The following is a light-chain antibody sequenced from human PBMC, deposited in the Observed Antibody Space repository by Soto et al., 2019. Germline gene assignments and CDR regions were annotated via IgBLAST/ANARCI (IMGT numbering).Light chain of an antibody. CDR2: GAS. V-gene: IGKV3-15*01. CDR3: QQYNNWPPIT. CDR1: QSVSSS. J-gene: IGKJ5*01. Sequence: EFVLTQSPATLSLSPGERATLSCRASQSVSSSLAWYQQRPGQAPRLLIYGASTRATGIPARFSGSGSGTEFTLTISSLQSEDFAVYYCQQYNNWPPITFGQGTRLEIK.